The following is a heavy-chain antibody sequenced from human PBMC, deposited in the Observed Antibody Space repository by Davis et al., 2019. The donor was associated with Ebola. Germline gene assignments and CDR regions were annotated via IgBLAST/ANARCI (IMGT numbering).Heavy chain of an antibody. Sequence: GSLRLSCSVSGGSVGSHYWSWIRQSPGKGLEWIAFISNGGRTIYNPSLRGRVTISIDTSKNQFSLEVRSVTAADTAFYYCVRGSDAYKTGYWGQGTLVTVSS. D-gene: IGHD5-24*01. CDR3: VRGSDAYKTGY. CDR1: GGSVGSHY. J-gene: IGHJ4*02. CDR2: ISNGGRT. V-gene: IGHV4-59*02.